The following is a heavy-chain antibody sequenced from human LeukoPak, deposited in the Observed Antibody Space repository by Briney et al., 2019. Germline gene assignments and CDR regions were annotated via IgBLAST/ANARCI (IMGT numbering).Heavy chain of an antibody. CDR2: IKSDGSST. V-gene: IGHV3-74*01. D-gene: IGHD5-12*01. CDR3: AKPGVHSGHDCAFDY. J-gene: IGHJ4*02. Sequence: GGSLRLSCAASGFTFNSYWMHWARQAPGKGLVWASYIKSDGSSTNYADSVKGRFTISRDNAKNTLYLQMNSLRTEDTAVYYCAKPGVHSGHDCAFDYWGQGTLASVSS. CDR1: GFTFNSYW.